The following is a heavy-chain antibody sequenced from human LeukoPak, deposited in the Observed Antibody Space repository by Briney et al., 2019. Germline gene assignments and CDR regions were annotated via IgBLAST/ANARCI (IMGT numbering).Heavy chain of an antibody. J-gene: IGHJ4*02. CDR3: ARGFPPRRSYDSSGYYSYSFDY. V-gene: IGHV1-18*01. CDR1: GYTFSNYG. D-gene: IGHD3-22*01. Sequence: ASVKVSCNASGYTFSNYGIIWVRQAPGQGLEWMGWISAYNGNTKYAQSLQGRVTMTADTSTSTAHMELRSLRFDDTAVYYCARGFPPRRSYDSSGYYSYSFDYWGQGTLVTVSS. CDR2: ISAYNGNT.